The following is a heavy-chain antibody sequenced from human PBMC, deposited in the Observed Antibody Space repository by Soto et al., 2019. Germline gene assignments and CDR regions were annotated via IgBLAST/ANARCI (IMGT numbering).Heavy chain of an antibody. J-gene: IGHJ4*02. CDR1: GGSVSSSSYY. D-gene: IGHD2-15*01. CDR2: IYYTGTS. V-gene: IGHV4-39*01. CDR3: TRHAIGVVVPAAIRN. Sequence: SETLSLTCAVSGGSVSSSSYYWDWIRQPPGKGLEWIGTIYYTGTSNYNPSLKSRVTISVDTSKNQFSLNLSSVTAADTAVYYCTRHAIGVVVPAAIRNWGQGSLVTVSS.